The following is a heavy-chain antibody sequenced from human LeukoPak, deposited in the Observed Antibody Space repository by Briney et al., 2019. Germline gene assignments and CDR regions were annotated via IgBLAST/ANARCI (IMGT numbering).Heavy chain of an antibody. D-gene: IGHD3-10*01. Sequence: GRSLRLSCAASGFTFDDYAMHWVRQAPGKGLEWVSGISWNSGSIGYADSVKGRFTISRDNSKNTLYLQMNSLRAEDTAVFYCAKGTSGSGSAKYALDIWGQGTMVTVSS. CDR3: AKGTSGSGSAKYALDI. CDR2: ISWNSGSI. CDR1: GFTFDDYA. J-gene: IGHJ3*02. V-gene: IGHV3-9*01.